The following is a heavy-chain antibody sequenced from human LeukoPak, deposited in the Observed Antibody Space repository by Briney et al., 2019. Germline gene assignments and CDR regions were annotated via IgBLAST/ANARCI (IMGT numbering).Heavy chain of an antibody. V-gene: IGHV4-34*01. Sequence: SETLSLTCAVYGGSFSGYYWSWIRQPPGKGLEWIGSIYYSGSTYYNPSLKSRVTISVDTSKNQFSLKLSSVTAADTAVYYCARRGMATITDYWGQGTLVTVSS. D-gene: IGHD5-24*01. J-gene: IGHJ4*02. CDR1: GGSFSGYY. CDR2: IYYSGST. CDR3: ARRGMATITDY.